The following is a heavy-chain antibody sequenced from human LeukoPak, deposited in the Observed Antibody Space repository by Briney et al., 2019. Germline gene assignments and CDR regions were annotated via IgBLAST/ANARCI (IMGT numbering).Heavy chain of an antibody. CDR2: IKSKAGGGTT. V-gene: IGHV3-15*01. CDR1: GFTFSNAW. J-gene: IGHJ3*02. CDR3: TSLMVRGVDDAFDI. D-gene: IGHD3-10*01. Sequence: GGSLRLSCAASGFTFSNAWMNWVRQAPGKGLEWVGRIKSKAGGGTTDYAAPVKGRFTISRDDSKHTLYLQMNSLKTEDTAVYYCTSLMVRGVDDAFDIWGQGTMVTVSS.